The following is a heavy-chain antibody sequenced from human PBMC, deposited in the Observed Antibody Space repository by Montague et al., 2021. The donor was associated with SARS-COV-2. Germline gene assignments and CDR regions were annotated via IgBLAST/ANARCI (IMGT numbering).Heavy chain of an antibody. V-gene: IGHV3-66*04. J-gene: IGHJ5*02. Sequence: SLRLSCAASGFTVSSNYMAWVRQAPGKGLEWVSLIYSSGSTFYAXSVQGRFTISRDNSNNTLYLHMNSLRAVDTAVYYCARQILTMVRGVPRNWFDPWGQGTLVTVSS. CDR3: ARQILTMVRGVPRNWFDP. CDR1: GFTVSSNY. D-gene: IGHD3-10*01. CDR2: IYSSGST.